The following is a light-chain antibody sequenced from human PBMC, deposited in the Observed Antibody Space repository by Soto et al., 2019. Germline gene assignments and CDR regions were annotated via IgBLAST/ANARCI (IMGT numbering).Light chain of an antibody. CDR1: SSNIGSGGAT. CDR3: ATWDDGLSGWL. Sequence: QSALTQPPSASGTPGQRVSISCSGSSSNIGSGGATVTWYQQLPGTAPKLVIFSNNQRPSGVPDRSSGSKSGTSASLAISGLQSADEAAYYCATWDDGLSGWLFGGGTKLTVL. V-gene: IGLV1-44*01. J-gene: IGLJ3*02. CDR2: SNN.